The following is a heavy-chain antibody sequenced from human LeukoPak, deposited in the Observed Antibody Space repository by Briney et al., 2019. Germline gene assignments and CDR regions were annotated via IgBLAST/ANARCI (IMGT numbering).Heavy chain of an antibody. CDR3: AKDRGGRFPDCSSTSCYSGPYWYFDL. Sequence: PGGSLRLSCAASGFTFSSYAMSWVRQAPGKGLEWVSAISGSGGSTYYADSVKGGFTISRDNSKNTLYLQMNSLRAEDTAVYYCAKDRGGRFPDCSSTSCYSGPYWYFDLWGRGTLVTVSS. V-gene: IGHV3-23*01. D-gene: IGHD2-2*01. CDR1: GFTFSSYA. CDR2: ISGSGGST. J-gene: IGHJ2*01.